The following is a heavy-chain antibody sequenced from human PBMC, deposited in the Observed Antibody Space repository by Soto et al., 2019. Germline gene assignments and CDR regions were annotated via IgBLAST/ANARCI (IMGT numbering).Heavy chain of an antibody. CDR2: ISTFNGKT. D-gene: IGHD3-9*01. CDR1: RYTFTSHG. J-gene: IGHJ3*01. Sequence: QIQLVQSGGDVKTPGASVKVSCTTSRYTFTSHGIAWVRQAPGQGLEWMGWISTFNGKTDYAQKFQGRVTMTADTITSTVHMELRSLRSDDTAVYYCARLLTEGAPFREDAFDLWGPGTKVTVSS. CDR3: ARLLTEGAPFREDAFDL. V-gene: IGHV1-18*01.